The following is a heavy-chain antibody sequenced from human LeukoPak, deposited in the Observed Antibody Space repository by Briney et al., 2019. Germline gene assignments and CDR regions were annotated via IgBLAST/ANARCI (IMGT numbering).Heavy chain of an antibody. D-gene: IGHD2-21*02. CDR3: ARDPAMTFNWFDP. V-gene: IGHV4-38-2*02. J-gene: IGHJ5*02. CDR1: GYSISSGY. Sequence: SETLSLTCGVSGYSISSGYWAWIRQPPRKGLGWIASIYHSGTTYSNPSLQSRVTLSVDTSRNQFSLKLSAVTAADTAVYYCARDPAMTFNWFDPWGQGTLVIVSS. CDR2: IYHSGTT.